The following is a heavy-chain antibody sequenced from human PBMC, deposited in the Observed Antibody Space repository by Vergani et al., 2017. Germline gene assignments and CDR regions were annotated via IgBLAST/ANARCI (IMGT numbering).Heavy chain of an antibody. Sequence: EVQLVESGGGLVQPGGSLRLSCAASGFTFSSYWMHWVRQAPGKGLVWVSRINSDGSSTSYADSVKGRFTISRDNAKNTLYLQMNSLRAEDTAVYYCARGRIWSSGKNYYYYGMDVWGQGTTVTVSS. CDR1: GFTFSSYW. V-gene: IGHV3-74*01. CDR3: ARGRIWSSGKNYYYYGMDV. J-gene: IGHJ6*02. CDR2: INSDGSST. D-gene: IGHD6-19*01.